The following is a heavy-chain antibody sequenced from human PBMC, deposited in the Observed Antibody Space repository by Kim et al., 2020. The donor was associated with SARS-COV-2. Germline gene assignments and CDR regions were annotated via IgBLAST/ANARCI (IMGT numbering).Heavy chain of an antibody. CDR3: ARDGLEVRGRGWFDP. J-gene: IGHJ5*02. CDR1: GGTFSSYA. V-gene: IGHV1-69*13. D-gene: IGHD3-10*01. Sequence: SVKVSCKASGGTFSSYAISWVRQAPGQGLEWMGGIIPIFGTANYAQKFQGRVTITADESTSTAYMELSSLRSEDTAVYYCARDGLEVRGRGWFDPWGQGTLVTVSS. CDR2: IIPIFGTA.